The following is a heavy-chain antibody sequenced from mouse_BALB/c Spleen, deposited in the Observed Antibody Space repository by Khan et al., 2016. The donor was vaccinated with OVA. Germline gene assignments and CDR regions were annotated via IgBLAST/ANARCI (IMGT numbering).Heavy chain of an antibody. V-gene: IGHV2-3*01. CDR2: IWGDGNT. CDR3: AKDRGYYAVDY. J-gene: IGHJ4*01. Sequence: QVQLKESGPGLVAPSQSLSITCTVSGFSLTSYGVSWVRQPPGKGLEWLGVIWGDGNTNFHSALRSRLSISKANSKSQVFLKLNSLQTDDTATDYCAKDRGYYAVDYWGQGTSVTVSS. CDR1: GFSLTSYG.